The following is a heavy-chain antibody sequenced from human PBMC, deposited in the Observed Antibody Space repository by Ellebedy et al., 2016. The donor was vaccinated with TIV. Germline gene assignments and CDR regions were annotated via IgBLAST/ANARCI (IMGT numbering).Heavy chain of an antibody. CDR3: ARDPVGVGPAFGI. Sequence: GESLKISCAASGLTFSSHAMSWVRQAPGKGLEWVSSITESGGNTYYADSVKGRFTISRDNSKNTLYLQMNSLRAEDTAVYYCARDPVGVGPAFGIWGQGTMVTVSS. J-gene: IGHJ3*02. V-gene: IGHV3-23*01. CDR1: GLTFSSHA. CDR2: ITESGGNT. D-gene: IGHD4-23*01.